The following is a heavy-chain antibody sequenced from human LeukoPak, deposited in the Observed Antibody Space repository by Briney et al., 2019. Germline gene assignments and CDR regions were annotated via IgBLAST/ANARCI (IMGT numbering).Heavy chain of an antibody. CDR1: GGSINNYY. D-gene: IGHD1-26*01. CDR3: ARDSYTGSYFEDTFDI. V-gene: IGHV4-59*01. Sequence: SETLSLTCTVSGGSINNYYWSWIRQPPGKGLEWIGHISYSGSTNYNPSLTSRVTISVDTSKNQFSLRLSSVTAADTAVYYCARDSYTGSYFEDTFDIWGQGTMVTVSS. CDR2: ISYSGST. J-gene: IGHJ3*02.